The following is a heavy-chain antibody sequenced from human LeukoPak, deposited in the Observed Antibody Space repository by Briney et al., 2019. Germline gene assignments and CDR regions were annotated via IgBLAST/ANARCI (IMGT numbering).Heavy chain of an antibody. CDR2: TYYRSKWYN. CDR3: ARDLGSYDY. Sequence: QTLSLTCAISGDSVSSNIAAWTWIRQSPSRGLEWLGRTYYRSKWYNEYAVSVKSRININADTSKNQFSLQLNSVTLEDTAVYYCARDLGSYDYWGQGTLLTVSS. J-gene: IGHJ4*02. CDR1: GDSVSSNIAA. D-gene: IGHD3-10*01. V-gene: IGHV6-1*01.